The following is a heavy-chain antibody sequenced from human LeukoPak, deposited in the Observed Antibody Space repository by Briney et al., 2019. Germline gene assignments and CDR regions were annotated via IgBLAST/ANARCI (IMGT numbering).Heavy chain of an antibody. CDR1: GDSTAGYY. Sequence: YPSETLSLTCSVSGDSTAGYYWGWIRQSPGRAPEWLSYVYRSGQSDYNSSLRGRVTVSLDRSKTQASLRLRSLTAADTAVYYCASGKYYYDDSASINRASRTAFHIWAQGTMVLVFS. J-gene: IGHJ3*02. CDR3: ASGKYYYDDSASINRASRTAFHI. D-gene: IGHD3-16*01. CDR2: VYRSGQS. V-gene: IGHV4-59*12.